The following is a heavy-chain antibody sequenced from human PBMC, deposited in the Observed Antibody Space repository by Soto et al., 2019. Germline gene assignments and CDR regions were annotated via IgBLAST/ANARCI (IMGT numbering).Heavy chain of an antibody. CDR2: IWYDGSNK. J-gene: IGHJ4*02. CDR3: AREGLGYSCVLYD. V-gene: IGHV3-33*01. D-gene: IGHD5-18*01. CDR1: GYTFSSYG. Sequence: QPGWTLRISCAAYGYTFSSYGMHWVRQAPGTGLEWVAVIWYDGSNKYYADSVKGRFTISRDNSKNTLYLQMNSLRAEDTAVYYCAREGLGYSCVLYDWGQGTRVTVYS.